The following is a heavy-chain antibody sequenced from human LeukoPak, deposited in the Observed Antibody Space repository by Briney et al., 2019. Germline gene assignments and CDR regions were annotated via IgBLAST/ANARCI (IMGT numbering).Heavy chain of an antibody. CDR1: GFTFSSYA. CDR2: ISGSGGST. D-gene: IGHD6-13*01. Sequence: GGSLRLSCAASGFTFSSYAMSWVRQAPGKGLEWVSAISGSGGSTYYADSVKGRFTISRDNSKNALYLQMNSLRAEDTAVYYCAKGGWIAAAGGYFDYWGQGTLVTVSS. CDR3: AKGGWIAAAGGYFDY. V-gene: IGHV3-23*01. J-gene: IGHJ4*02.